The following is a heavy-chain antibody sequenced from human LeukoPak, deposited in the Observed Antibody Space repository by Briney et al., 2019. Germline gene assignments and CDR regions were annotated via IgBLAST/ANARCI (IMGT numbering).Heavy chain of an antibody. CDR1: GFTFSSYC. V-gene: IGHV3-23*01. D-gene: IGHD4-17*01. CDR3: AKARGTDYGDYVIFDY. Sequence: GGSLRLSCAASGFTFSSYCMAWVRQAPGKGLEWVSSISGSGGDTYYADSVKGHFTISRDNSKNTLFLQMNSLRAEDTAVYYCAKARGTDYGDYVIFDYWGQGTLVTVSS. CDR2: ISGSGGDT. J-gene: IGHJ4*02.